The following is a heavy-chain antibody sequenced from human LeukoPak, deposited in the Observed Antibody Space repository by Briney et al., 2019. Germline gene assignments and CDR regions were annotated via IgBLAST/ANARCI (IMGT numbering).Heavy chain of an antibody. V-gene: IGHV3-66*02. CDR2: IYSGGST. J-gene: IGHJ4*02. CDR1: GFTVSSNY. Sequence: GGSLRLSCAASGFTVSSNYMSWVRQAPGKGLEWVSVIYSGGSTYYADSVKGRFTISRDNSKNTLYLQMNSLRAEVTAVYYCAREGGSYYVFDYWGQGTLVTVSS. D-gene: IGHD1-26*01. CDR3: AREGGSYYVFDY.